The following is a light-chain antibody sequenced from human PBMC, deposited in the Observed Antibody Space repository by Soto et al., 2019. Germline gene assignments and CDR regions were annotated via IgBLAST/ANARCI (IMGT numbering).Light chain of an antibody. CDR2: LGS. CDR1: QSLLHSNGYNY. Sequence: DIVMTQSPLSLPVTPGEPASISCRSSQSLLHSNGYNYLDWYLQKPGQSPQLLIYLGSNRASGVPDRFSGSGSGTDFTLKISRVEAEDVGVYYCMQARRMYTFGQGTKLEIK. CDR3: MQARRMYT. V-gene: IGKV2-28*01. J-gene: IGKJ2*01.